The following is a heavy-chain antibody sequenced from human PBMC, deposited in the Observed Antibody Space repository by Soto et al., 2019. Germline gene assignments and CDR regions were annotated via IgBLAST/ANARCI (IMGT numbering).Heavy chain of an antibody. Sequence: QVQLVQSGAEVKKPGASVKVSCKASGYTFTSYGISWVRQAPGQGLEWMGWISAYNGNTNYAQKRQGRVTLTKDTSTSTAYMERRSRRTDDTAVYYCARDRGLYRGSDYGPQGGTNRFDPWGQGTLVTVSS. CDR1: GYTFTSYG. V-gene: IGHV1-18*01. D-gene: IGHD1-26*01. J-gene: IGHJ5*02. CDR3: ARDRGLYRGSDYGPQGGTNRFDP. CDR2: ISAYNGNT.